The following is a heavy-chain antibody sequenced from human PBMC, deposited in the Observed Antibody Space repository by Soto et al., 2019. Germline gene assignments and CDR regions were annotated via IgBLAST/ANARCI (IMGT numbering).Heavy chain of an antibody. CDR2: IIPIFETP. CDR1: GGTFNKYA. J-gene: IGHJ4*02. D-gene: IGHD3-16*01. V-gene: IGHV1-69*01. CDR3: ARSIGSGGVMGGFDY. Sequence: QVQLVQSGAEVRKPGSAVRVSCKASGGTFNKYAMNWVRQAPGQGLEWMAGIIPIFETPRYAQQSQGRVIITVDESTTTAYMELSSLRSDDTAIYYCARSIGSGGVMGGFDYWGQGTLVTVAS.